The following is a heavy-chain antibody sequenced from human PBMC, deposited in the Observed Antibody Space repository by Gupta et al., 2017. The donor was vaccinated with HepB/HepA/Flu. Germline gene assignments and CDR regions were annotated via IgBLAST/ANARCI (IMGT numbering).Heavy chain of an antibody. CDR3: ARDWYSSSYIDY. Sequence: QVQLQQWGAGLLKPSETLSLTCAVYGGSFSGYYWSWIRQPPGKGLEWIGEINHSGSTNYNPSLKSRVTISVDTSKNQFSLKLSSVTAADTAVYYCARDWYSSSYIDYWGQGTLVTVSS. CDR1: GGSFSGYY. V-gene: IGHV4-34*01. CDR2: INHSGST. J-gene: IGHJ4*02. D-gene: IGHD6-13*01.